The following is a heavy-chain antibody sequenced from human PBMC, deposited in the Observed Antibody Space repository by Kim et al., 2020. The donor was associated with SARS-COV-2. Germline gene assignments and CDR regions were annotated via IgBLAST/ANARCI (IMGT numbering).Heavy chain of an antibody. V-gene: IGHV4-39*01. CDR2: IYYSGST. CDR3: ARRAVGSGSYYNPDLDY. D-gene: IGHD3-10*01. Sequence: SETLSLTCTVSGGSISSSSYYWGWIRQPPGKGLEWIGSIYYSGSTYYNPSLKSRVTISVDTSKNQFSLKLSSVTAADTAVYYCARRAVGSGSYYNPDLDYWGQGTLVTVSS. J-gene: IGHJ4*02. CDR1: GGSISSSSYY.